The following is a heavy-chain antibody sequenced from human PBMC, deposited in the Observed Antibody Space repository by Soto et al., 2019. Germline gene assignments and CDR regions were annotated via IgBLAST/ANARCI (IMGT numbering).Heavy chain of an antibody. CDR3: ARGLGIAAAGDFDY. CDR2: IIPLLGIA. CDR1: GGTFSSYT. J-gene: IGHJ4*02. Sequence: QVQLVQSGAEVKKPGSSVKVSCKASGGTFSSYTISWVRQAPGQGLEWMGRIIPLLGIANYAQKFQGRVTITADKSTSTAYMELSSLRSEDTAVYYCARGLGIAAAGDFDYWGQGTLVTVSS. V-gene: IGHV1-69*02. D-gene: IGHD6-13*01.